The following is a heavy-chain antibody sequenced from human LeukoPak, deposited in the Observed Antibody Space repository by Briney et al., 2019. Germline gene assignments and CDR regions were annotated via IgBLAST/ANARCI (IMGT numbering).Heavy chain of an antibody. D-gene: IGHD2-2*01. CDR2: INPNSGGT. J-gene: IGHJ5*02. CDR3: ARVYQLLENNWFDP. V-gene: IGHV1-2*02. CDR1: GYTFTGYY. Sequence: ASVTVSCKASGYTFTGYYMHWVRQAPGQGLEWMGWINPNSGGTNYAQKFQGRVTMTRDTSISTAYMELSRLRPDDTAVYYCARVYQLLENNWFDPWGQGTLVTVSS.